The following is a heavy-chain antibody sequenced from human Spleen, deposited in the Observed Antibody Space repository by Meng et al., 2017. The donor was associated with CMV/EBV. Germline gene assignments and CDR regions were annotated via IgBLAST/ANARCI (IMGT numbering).Heavy chain of an antibody. CDR2: ISYEGSNK. V-gene: IGHV3-30*04. Sequence: YSMHWVRHDPSKGLEWVAVISYEGSNKYYADSVKGRFTISRDNSKNTLYLQMNSLRAEDTAVYYCARDRRLGSSWGSYYYYYYGMDVWGQGTTVTVSS. CDR1: YS. J-gene: IGHJ6*02. CDR3: ARDRRLGSSWGSYYYYYYGMDV. D-gene: IGHD6-13*01.